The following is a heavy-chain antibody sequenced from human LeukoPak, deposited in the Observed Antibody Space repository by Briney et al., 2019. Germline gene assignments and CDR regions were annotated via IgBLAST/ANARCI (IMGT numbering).Heavy chain of an antibody. J-gene: IGHJ4*02. V-gene: IGHV1-3*01. CDR1: GYTFTNYA. CDR3: ARDVDTAPYYFDY. Sequence: ASVTVSCTASGYTFTNYAMHWVRQAPGQRLEWMGWINAGNGNTKYSQKFQGRVTITRDTSTSTAYMELRSLRSDDTAVYYCARDVDTAPYYFDYWGQGTLVTVSS. CDR2: INAGNGNT. D-gene: IGHD5-18*01.